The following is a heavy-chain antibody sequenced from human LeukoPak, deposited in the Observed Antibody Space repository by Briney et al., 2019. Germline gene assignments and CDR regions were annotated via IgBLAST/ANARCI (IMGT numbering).Heavy chain of an antibody. D-gene: IGHD6-13*01. CDR3: ATEVGSSSGGPFDY. CDR1: GFTFSSYS. CDR2: ISPTSGHI. Sequence: PGGSLRLSCAASGFTFSSYSMNWVRQAPGEGLEWVSSISPTSGHIYYADSVKGRFTISRDNAKNSLYLQMNSLRAEDTAVYYCATEVGSSSGGPFDYWGQGILVTVSS. J-gene: IGHJ4*02. V-gene: IGHV3-21*01.